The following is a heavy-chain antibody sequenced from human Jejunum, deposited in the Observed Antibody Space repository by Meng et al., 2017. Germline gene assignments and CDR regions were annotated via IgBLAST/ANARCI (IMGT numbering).Heavy chain of an antibody. CDR1: GFTFSNYG. J-gene: IGHJ4*01. CDR3: VGDSLRVPPDD. CDR2: IGRSPSIM. D-gene: IGHD4/OR15-4a*01. Sequence: GESLKISGAASGFTFSNYGMNWVRRAPGRGLELVSHIGRSPSIMYYADSLKGRFTFSRDNAKNSLYLQMNSLRAEDTAVYYCVGDSLRVPPDDWGQGTMVTVSS. V-gene: IGHV3-48*03.